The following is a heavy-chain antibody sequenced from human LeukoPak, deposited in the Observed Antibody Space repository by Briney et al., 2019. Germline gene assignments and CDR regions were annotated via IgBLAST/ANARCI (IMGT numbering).Heavy chain of an antibody. D-gene: IGHD2-2*01. V-gene: IGHV3-74*01. Sequence: GGSLRLSCAASGFTFSSHWMHWVRQAPGKGLVWVSRINSDGSSTSYADSVKGRFTISRDNAENTLYLQMNSLRAEDTAVYYCARVGVVPAARPVPFDYWGQGTLVTVSS. CDR2: INSDGSST. CDR1: GFTFSSHW. J-gene: IGHJ4*02. CDR3: ARVGVVPAARPVPFDY.